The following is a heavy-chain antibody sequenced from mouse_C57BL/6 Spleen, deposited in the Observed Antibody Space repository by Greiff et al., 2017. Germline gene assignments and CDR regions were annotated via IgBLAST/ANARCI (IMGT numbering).Heavy chain of an antibody. Sequence: EVQLVESGGGLVKPGGSLKLSCAASGFTFSSYAMSWVRQTPEKRLEWVATISDGGSYTYYPDNVKGRFTISRDNAKNNLYLQMSHLKSEDTAMYYCARDGVGPWFAYWGQGTLVTVSA. CDR3: ARDGVGPWFAY. CDR1: GFTFSSYA. D-gene: IGHD1-1*02. J-gene: IGHJ3*01. CDR2: ISDGGSYT. V-gene: IGHV5-4*01.